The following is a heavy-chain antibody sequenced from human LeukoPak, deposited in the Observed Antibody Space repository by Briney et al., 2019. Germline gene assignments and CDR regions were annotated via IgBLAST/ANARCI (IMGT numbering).Heavy chain of an antibody. CDR3: ARCPGYYDSSGYCDY. CDR1: GGSISSGGDY. D-gene: IGHD3-22*01. CDR2: IYYSGST. J-gene: IGHJ4*02. V-gene: IGHV4-61*08. Sequence: SETLSLTCTVSGGSISSGGDYWSWIRQPPGKGLEWIGYIYYSGSTNYNPSLKSRVTISVDTSKNQFSLKLSSVTAADTAVYYCARCPGYYDSSGYCDYWGQGTLVTVSS.